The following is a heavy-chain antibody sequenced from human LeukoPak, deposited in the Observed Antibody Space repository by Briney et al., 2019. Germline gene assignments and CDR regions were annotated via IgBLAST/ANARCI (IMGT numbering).Heavy chain of an antibody. Sequence: GGSLRLSCAASGFTFSSYGMHWVRQAPGKGLEWVVVIPYDGSNKYYADSVKGRFTISRDNSKNTLYLQMNSLRAEDTAVYYCAKEDHDYWGQGTLVTVSS. CDR1: GFTFSSYG. CDR2: IPYDGSNK. J-gene: IGHJ4*02. CDR3: AKEDHDY. V-gene: IGHV3-30*18.